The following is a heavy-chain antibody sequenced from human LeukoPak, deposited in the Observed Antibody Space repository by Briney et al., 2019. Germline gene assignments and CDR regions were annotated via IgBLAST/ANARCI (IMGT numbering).Heavy chain of an antibody. J-gene: IGHJ5*02. CDR2: INPNSGGT. CDR3: ARGLFTRIAARHGNWFDP. Sequence: GASVKVSCKASGYTFTGYYMHWVRQAPGQGLEWMGWINPNSGGTNYAQKFQGRVTMTRDTSISTAYMELSRLRSDDTAVYYCARGLFTRIAARHGNWFDPWGQGTLVTVSS. V-gene: IGHV1-2*02. CDR1: GYTFTGYY. D-gene: IGHD6-6*01.